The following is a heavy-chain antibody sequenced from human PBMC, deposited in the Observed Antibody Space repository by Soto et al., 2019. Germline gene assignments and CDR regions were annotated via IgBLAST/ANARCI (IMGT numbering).Heavy chain of an antibody. CDR2: IIPIFGTA. D-gene: IGHD6-6*01. J-gene: IGHJ4*02. Sequence: QVQLVQSGAEVKKPGSSVKVSCKASGGTFSSYAISWVRQAPGQGLEWMGGIIPIFGTANYAQKFQGRVTSYADESTSTAYMELSSLRSEDTAVYYCARDQGRGKQLEVDYWGQGTLVTVAS. CDR3: ARDQGRGKQLEVDY. CDR1: GGTFSSYA. V-gene: IGHV1-69*01.